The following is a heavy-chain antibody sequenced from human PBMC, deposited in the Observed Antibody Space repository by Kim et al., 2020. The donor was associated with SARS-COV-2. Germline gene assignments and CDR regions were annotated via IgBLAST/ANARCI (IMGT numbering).Heavy chain of an antibody. V-gene: IGHV3-23*01. CDR1: GFTFSSYA. D-gene: IGHD5-18*01. CDR3: AKGEGYRHGYSFDY. J-gene: IGHJ4*02. CDR2: ISGSGAGT. Sequence: GESLRLSCAASGFTFSSYAMTWVRQAPGKGLEWVSDISGSGAGTYYADSVKGRFTISRDNSKNTVSLQMNSLRVEDTAAYYCAKGEGYRHGYSFDYWGQGTLVTVSS.